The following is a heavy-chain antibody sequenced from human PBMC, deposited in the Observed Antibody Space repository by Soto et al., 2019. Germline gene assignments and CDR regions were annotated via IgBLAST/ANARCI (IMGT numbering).Heavy chain of an antibody. CDR1: GFTFSSYA. CDR3: ARDLDCSGGNCQRAFRLDP. D-gene: IGHD2-15*01. Sequence: QVQLVESGGGVVQPGRSLRLSCAASGFTFSSYAMHWVRQAPGKGLEWVTGISYDGSNTDYADSVKGRFTVSRDNSENTLDLQMNSLRAEDTAVYYCARDLDCSGGNCQRAFRLDPWGQGTLVTVSS. V-gene: IGHV3-30-3*01. J-gene: IGHJ5*02. CDR2: ISYDGSNT.